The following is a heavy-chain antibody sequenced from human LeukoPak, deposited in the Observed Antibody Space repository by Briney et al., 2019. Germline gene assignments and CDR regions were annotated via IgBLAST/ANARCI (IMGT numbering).Heavy chain of an antibody. V-gene: IGHV3-7*01. Sequence: GGSLRLSCAASGFTFSSYAMSWVRQAPGKGLQWVATIKYDGNEIFYVDSVRGRFTVSRDNAMNSLYLQMNGLTAEDTAVYYCVRESFSRGDFNWGQGTLVSVSS. CDR2: IKYDGNEI. CDR1: GFTFSSYA. D-gene: IGHD7-27*01. J-gene: IGHJ4*02. CDR3: VRESFSRGDFN.